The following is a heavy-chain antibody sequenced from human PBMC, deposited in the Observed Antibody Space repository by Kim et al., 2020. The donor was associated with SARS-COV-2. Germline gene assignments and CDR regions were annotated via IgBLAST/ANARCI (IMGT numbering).Heavy chain of an antibody. V-gene: IGHV3-23*01. D-gene: IGHD6-13*01. J-gene: IGHJ4*02. CDR2: ISSSGTSI. Sequence: GGSLRLSCAASGFTFNTYAMSWVRQAPGQGLVWVSAISSSGTSIYYADSVKGRFTISRDNSKSTLYLQMNSLRAEDTAIYYCAKASRWNDYWGQGTLVTV. CDR3: AKASRWNDY. CDR1: GFTFNTYA.